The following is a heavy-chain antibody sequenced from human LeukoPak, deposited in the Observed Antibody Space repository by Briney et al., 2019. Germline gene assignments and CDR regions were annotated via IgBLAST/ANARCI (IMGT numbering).Heavy chain of an antibody. Sequence: GASVKVSCKASGYTFTGYYMHWVRQAPGQGLEWMGWINPNSGGTNYAQKFQGRVTMTRDMSISTAYMELSRLRSDDTAVYYCAAGRIVGAPGAFDIWGQGTMVTVSS. J-gene: IGHJ3*02. V-gene: IGHV1-2*02. CDR3: AAGRIVGAPGAFDI. CDR1: GYTFTGYY. CDR2: INPNSGGT. D-gene: IGHD1-26*01.